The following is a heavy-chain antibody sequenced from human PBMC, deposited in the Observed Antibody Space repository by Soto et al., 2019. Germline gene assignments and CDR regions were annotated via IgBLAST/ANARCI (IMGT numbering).Heavy chain of an antibody. D-gene: IGHD6-19*01. CDR1: GYTLTELS. CDR3: ATGSVAGTFRLLYYYYYGMDV. Sequence: ASVKVSCKVSGYTLTELSMHWVRQAPGKGLEWMGGFDPEDGETIYAQKFQGRVTMTEDTSTDTAYMELSSLRSEDTAVYYCATGSVAGTFRLLYYYYYGMDVWGQGPTVTVSS. V-gene: IGHV1-24*01. CDR2: FDPEDGET. J-gene: IGHJ6*02.